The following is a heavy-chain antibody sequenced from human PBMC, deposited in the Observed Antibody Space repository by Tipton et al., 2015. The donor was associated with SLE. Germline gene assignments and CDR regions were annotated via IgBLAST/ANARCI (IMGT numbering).Heavy chain of an antibody. V-gene: IGHV3-30*04. D-gene: IGHD2-21*01. CDR2: ISYDGSNK. Sequence: SLRLSCAASGFTFSSYAMHWVRQAPGKGLEWVAVISYDGSNKYYADSVKGRFTISRDNSKNTLYLQMNRLRAEDTAVYYCASSWEVIATPGAFDIWGQGTMVTVSS. J-gene: IGHJ3*02. CDR3: ASSWEVIATPGAFDI. CDR1: GFTFSSYA.